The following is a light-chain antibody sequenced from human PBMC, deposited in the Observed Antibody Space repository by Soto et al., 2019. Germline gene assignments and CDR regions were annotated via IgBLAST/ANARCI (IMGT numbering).Light chain of an antibody. CDR3: AAWDDSLSGPV. CDR2: NNN. J-gene: IGLJ3*02. CDR1: RASIGSNT. V-gene: IGLV1-44*01. Sequence: QSVLTQPPSASGTPGQRVTISCSGSRASIGSNTVTWYQHLLGAAPKLLVYNNNQRPSGVPDRFSGSKSDTSASLAISGLQFEDEAVYYCAAWDDSLSGPVFGGGTKLTVL.